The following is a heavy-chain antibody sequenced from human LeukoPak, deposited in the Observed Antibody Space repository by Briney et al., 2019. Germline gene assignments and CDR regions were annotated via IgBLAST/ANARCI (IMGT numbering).Heavy chain of an antibody. CDR2: ISGSGGST. Sequence: GGSLRLSCAASGFTFTTYTMNWVRQAPGKGLEWVSAISGSGGSTYYADSVKGRFTISRDNSKNTLYLQMNSLRAEDTAVYYCAKGSPHFDYWGQGTLVTVSS. V-gene: IGHV3-23*01. J-gene: IGHJ4*02. CDR1: GFTFTTYT. CDR3: AKGSPHFDY.